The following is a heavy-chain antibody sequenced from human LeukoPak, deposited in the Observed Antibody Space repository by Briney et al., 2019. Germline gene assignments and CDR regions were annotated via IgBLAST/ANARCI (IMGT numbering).Heavy chain of an antibody. CDR3: ARTDYGGRRHFDY. CDR2: IYYSGST. V-gene: IGHV4-39*01. D-gene: IGHD4-23*01. Sequence: PSETLSLTCTVSGGSISSYYWGWIRQPPGKGLEWIGSIYYSGSTYYNPSLKSRVTISVDTSKNQFSLKLSSVTAADTAVYYCARTDYGGRRHFDYWGQGTLVTVSS. J-gene: IGHJ4*02. CDR1: GGSISSYY.